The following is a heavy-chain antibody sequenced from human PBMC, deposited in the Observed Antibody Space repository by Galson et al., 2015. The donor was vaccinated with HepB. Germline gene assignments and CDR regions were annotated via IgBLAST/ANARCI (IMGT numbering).Heavy chain of an antibody. Sequence: SLRLSCAASGFTFSNAWMNWVRQAPGKGLEWVGRIKSKTDGGTTDYAAPVKGRFTISRDDSKNSLYLQMNSLKTEDTAVYYCTSSRTTMIVVVDDAFDIWGQGTMVTVSS. V-gene: IGHV3-15*07. D-gene: IGHD3-22*01. CDR1: GFTFSNAW. J-gene: IGHJ3*02. CDR3: TSSRTTMIVVVDDAFDI. CDR2: IKSKTDGGTT.